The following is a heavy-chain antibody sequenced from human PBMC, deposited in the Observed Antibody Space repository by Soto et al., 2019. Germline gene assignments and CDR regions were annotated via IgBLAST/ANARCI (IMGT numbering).Heavy chain of an antibody. Sequence: PSETLSLTCTVSGGSISSGDYYWSWIRQPPGKGLEWIGYIYYSGSTYYNPSLKSRVTISVDTSKNQFSLKLSSVTAADTAVYYCASQIMITFGGVIVGDYFDYWGQGTLVTVSS. V-gene: IGHV4-30-4*01. CDR2: IYYSGST. D-gene: IGHD3-16*02. J-gene: IGHJ4*02. CDR1: GGSISSGDYY. CDR3: ASQIMITFGGVIVGDYFDY.